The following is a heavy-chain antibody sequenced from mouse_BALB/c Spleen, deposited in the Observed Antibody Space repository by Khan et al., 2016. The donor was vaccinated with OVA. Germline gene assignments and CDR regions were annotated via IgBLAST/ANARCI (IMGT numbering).Heavy chain of an antibody. CDR2: INPKNGGT. J-gene: IGHJ4*01. CDR1: GYTFPEYT. V-gene: IGHV1-18*01. CDR3: ARDAGRY. D-gene: IGHD3-3*01. Sequence: EVQLQQSGPELVKPGASVKISCKTSGYTFPEYTVHWVKQSLGKSLDWIGVINPKNGGTAYNQKFKGKATLTVDKSSSTAYMEFRILASEDSAVYYCARDAGRYWGQGTSVTVAS.